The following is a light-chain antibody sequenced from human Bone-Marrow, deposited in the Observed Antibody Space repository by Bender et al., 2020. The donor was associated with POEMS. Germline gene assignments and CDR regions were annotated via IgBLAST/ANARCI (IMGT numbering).Light chain of an antibody. CDR3: QSYDNSLSGVV. CDR1: SSNIGAHA. Sequence: QSVLTQPPSASGTPGQRVTISCSGGSSNIGAHAVNWYQHLPGTAPKLLIYSSHRRPSEVPDRFSGSRSGTSASLAISGLQSEDEADYYCQSYDNSLSGVVFGGGTKVTVL. J-gene: IGLJ2*01. CDR2: SSH. V-gene: IGLV1-44*01.